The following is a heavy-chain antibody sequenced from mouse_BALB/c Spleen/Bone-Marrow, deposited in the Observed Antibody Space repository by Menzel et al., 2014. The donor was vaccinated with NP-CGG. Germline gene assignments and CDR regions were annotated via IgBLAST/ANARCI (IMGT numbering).Heavy chain of an antibody. D-gene: IGHD2-4*01. Sequence: QVQLQQSGAELVMPGASVKMSCKASGYTFTDYWMHWVKRRPGQGLEWIGAIDTSDSYTSYNQKFKGKATLTVDESSSTAYMQLSSLTSEDSAVYYCARTGYDYYFDYWGQGTTLTVSS. J-gene: IGHJ2*01. CDR1: GYTFTDYW. CDR2: IDTSDSYT. CDR3: ARTGYDYYFDY. V-gene: IGHV1-69*01.